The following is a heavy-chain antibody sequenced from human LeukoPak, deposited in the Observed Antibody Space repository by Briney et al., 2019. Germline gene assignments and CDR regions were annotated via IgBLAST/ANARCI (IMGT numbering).Heavy chain of an antibody. CDR2: IIPIFGTA. CDR1: SGTFSSYA. Sequence: ASVKVSCKAASGTFSSYAISWVRQAPGQGLEWMGGIIPIFGTANYAQKFQGRVTITADESTSTAYIELSSLRSEDTAVYYCARTSYDYVWGSYRLFHHWGQGTLVTVSS. D-gene: IGHD3-16*02. CDR3: ARTSYDYVWGSYRLFHH. J-gene: IGHJ1*01. V-gene: IGHV1-69*13.